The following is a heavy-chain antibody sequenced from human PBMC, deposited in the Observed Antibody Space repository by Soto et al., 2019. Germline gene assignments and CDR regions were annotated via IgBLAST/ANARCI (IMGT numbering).Heavy chain of an antibody. J-gene: IGHJ4*02. CDR2: IIPIFGTA. CDR3: ARDPYYYDSSGYYRDY. CDR1: GGTFSSYA. Sequence: ASVKVSCKASGGTFSSYAISWVRQAPGQGLEWMGGIIPIFGTANYAQKFQGRVTITADESTSTAYMELSSLRSEDTAVYYCARDPYYYDSSGYYRDYWGQGTLVTVSS. D-gene: IGHD3-22*01. V-gene: IGHV1-69*13.